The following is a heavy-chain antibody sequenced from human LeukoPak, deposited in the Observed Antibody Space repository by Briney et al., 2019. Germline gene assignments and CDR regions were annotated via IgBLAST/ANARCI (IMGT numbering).Heavy chain of an antibody. D-gene: IGHD3/OR15-3a*01. CDR3: ARDSDWILFDY. CDR2: VHREGTTT. J-gene: IGHJ4*02. V-gene: IGHV3-74*03. Sequence: GGSLRLSCAASGFTFNTYWMHWVRQAPRKGLVWVARVHREGTTTAYADSVKGRFTISRDNAKNTLYLQMTNLRAEDTAVYYCARDSDWILFDYWGRGTLVTASS. CDR1: GFTFNTYW.